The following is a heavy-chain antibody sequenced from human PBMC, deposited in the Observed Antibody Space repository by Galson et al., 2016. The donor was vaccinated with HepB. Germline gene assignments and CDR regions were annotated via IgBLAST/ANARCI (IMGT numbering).Heavy chain of an antibody. D-gene: IGHD1-1*01. CDR3: ATDFDTGRQSHNHYGLDV. V-gene: IGHV1-58*01. Sequence: SVKVSCKALGFTFPTSAVQWLRQARGQRPEWLGWIVVGSGDTNYAQNFQDRVTITWDKSTSAGYMEMRKLRSEDTAVYYCATDFDTGRQSHNHYGLDVWGQGTTVTVSS. CDR2: IVVGSGDT. CDR1: GFTFPTSA. J-gene: IGHJ6*02.